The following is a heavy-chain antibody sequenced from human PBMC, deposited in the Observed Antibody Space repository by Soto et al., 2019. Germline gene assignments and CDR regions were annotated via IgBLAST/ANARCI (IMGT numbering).Heavy chain of an antibody. CDR2: INAGNGNT. CDR1: GYTFTSYA. V-gene: IGHV1-3*01. J-gene: IGHJ5*02. D-gene: IGHD1-1*01. CDR3: ARVFAGASRRANWFDP. Sequence: ASVKVSCKASGYTFTSYAMHWVRQAPGQRLEWMGWINAGNGNTKYSQKFQGRVTITRDTSASTAYMKLRSLRSEDTAVYSCARVFAGASRRANWFDPWGQGAPVPVSP.